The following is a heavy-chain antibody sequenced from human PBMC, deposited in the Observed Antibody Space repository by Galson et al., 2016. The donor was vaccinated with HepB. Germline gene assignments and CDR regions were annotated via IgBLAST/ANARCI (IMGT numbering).Heavy chain of an antibody. Sequence: SVKVSCKASGYNFTNYGISWIRQAPGQGLEWMGWISVYNGNTNYAQKFQGRVTMTTDTSTNTAYMELRSLRSDDAALYFCAKDRRLVPSAVFDWGQGTLVSVSS. J-gene: IGHJ4*02. CDR3: AKDRRLVPSAVFD. CDR2: ISVYNGNT. V-gene: IGHV1-18*01. CDR1: GYNFTNYG. D-gene: IGHD2-2*01.